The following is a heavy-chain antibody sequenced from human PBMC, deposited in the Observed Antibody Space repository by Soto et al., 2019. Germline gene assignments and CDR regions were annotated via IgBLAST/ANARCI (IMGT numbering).Heavy chain of an antibody. CDR2: ISSSSYI. D-gene: IGHD3-10*01. V-gene: IGHV3-21*01. CDR3: ARDRVYYGMDV. CDR1: GFTFSSYS. Sequence: PGGSLRLSCAASGFTFSSYSMNWVRQAPGKGLEWVSSISSSSYIYYADSVKGRFTISRDNAKNSLYLQMNSLRAEDTAVYYCARDRVYYGMDVWGQGTTVTVSS. J-gene: IGHJ6*02.